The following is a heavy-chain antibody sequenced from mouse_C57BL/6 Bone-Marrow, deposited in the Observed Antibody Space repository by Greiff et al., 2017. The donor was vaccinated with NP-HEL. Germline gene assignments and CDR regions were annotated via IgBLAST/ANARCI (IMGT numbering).Heavy chain of an antibody. J-gene: IGHJ2*01. CDR1: EYEFPSHD. V-gene: IGHV5-2*01. D-gene: IGHD2-2*01. CDR2: INSDGGST. CDR3: ARQGLLWLRRRDY. Sequence: EVKLMESGGGLVQPGESLKLSCESNEYEFPSHDMSWVRKTPEKRLELVAAINSDGGSTYYPDTMERRFIISRDNTKKPLYLQMRSLRSEDTALYYCARQGLLWLRRRDYWGQGTTLTVSS.